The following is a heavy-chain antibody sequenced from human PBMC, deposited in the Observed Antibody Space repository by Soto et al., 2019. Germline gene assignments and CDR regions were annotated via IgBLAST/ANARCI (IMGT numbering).Heavy chain of an antibody. CDR3: ARVPAP. V-gene: IGHV4-30-2*01. CDR2: IYHSGST. Sequence: QLQLQESGSGLAKPSQTLSLTCAVSGGSISSGGYSWSWIRQPPGKGLEWIGYIYHSGSTYYNPSLKSRVTLSVDRSKNQFSLKLSSVTAADTAVYYCARVPAPWGQGTLVTVSS. J-gene: IGHJ4*02. CDR1: GGSISSGGYS.